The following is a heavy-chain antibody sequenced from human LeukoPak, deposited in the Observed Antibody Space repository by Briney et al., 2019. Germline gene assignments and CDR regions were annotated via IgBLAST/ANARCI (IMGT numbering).Heavy chain of an antibody. D-gene: IGHD6-19*01. J-gene: IGHJ4*02. CDR3: ARGNAAVADNFDY. Sequence: ASVKVSCKASGGTFSSYAISWVRQAPGQGLEWMGGIIPIFGTANYAQKFQGRATITTDESTSTAYMELSSLRSEDTAVYYCARGNAAVADNFDYWGQGTLVTVSS. CDR2: IIPIFGTA. V-gene: IGHV1-69*05. CDR1: GGTFSSYA.